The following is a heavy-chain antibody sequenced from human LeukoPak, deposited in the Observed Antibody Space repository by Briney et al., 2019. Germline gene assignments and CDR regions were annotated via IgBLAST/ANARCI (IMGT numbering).Heavy chain of an antibody. CDR1: GFTFSSYS. D-gene: IGHD3-10*01. Sequence: GGSLKLSCAASGFTFSSYSMNWVRQAPGKGLEWVSSISSSSSYIYYADSVKGRFTISRDNAKNSLYLQMNSLRAEDTALYYCASVDYYGSGNYYNDVDYWGQGTLVTVSS. J-gene: IGHJ4*02. V-gene: IGHV3-21*01. CDR2: ISSSSSYI. CDR3: ASVDYYGSGNYYNDVDY.